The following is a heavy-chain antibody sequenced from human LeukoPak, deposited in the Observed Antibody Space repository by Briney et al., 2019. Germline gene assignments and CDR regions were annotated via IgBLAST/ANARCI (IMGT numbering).Heavy chain of an antibody. Sequence: TGGSLRLSCAASGFTFSSYAMNWVRQAPGKGLERVSTIGGSGGTTYYADSVKGRFTISRDNNKNTLYLQMSSLRAEDTAVYYCAKRLTYSNTWSRFGYWGQGTLVTVSS. CDR3: AKRLTYSNTWSRFGY. CDR2: IGGSGGTT. J-gene: IGHJ4*02. D-gene: IGHD6-13*01. V-gene: IGHV3-23*01. CDR1: GFTFSSYA.